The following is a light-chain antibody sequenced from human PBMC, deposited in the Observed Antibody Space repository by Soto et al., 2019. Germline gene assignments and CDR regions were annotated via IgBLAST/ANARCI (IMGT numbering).Light chain of an antibody. V-gene: IGKV3-15*01. J-gene: IGKJ2*01. CDR3: QQYNKWPLYP. CDR1: QIVDIN. CDR2: GAS. Sequence: EIVMTQSPATLSVSPGERVTLSCRASQIVDINLAWYQQKPGHAPRLLIYGASVRAKGVPARFSGSGSGTEFTLTISSLQSEDFAVYYCQQYNKWPLYPCGQGTKLE.